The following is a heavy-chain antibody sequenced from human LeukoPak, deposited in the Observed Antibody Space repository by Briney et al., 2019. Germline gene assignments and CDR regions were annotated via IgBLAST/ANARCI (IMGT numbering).Heavy chain of an antibody. J-gene: IGHJ4*02. Sequence: GGSLRLSCAASGFTFSSCGMHWVRQAPGKGLELVAAIWYDGSNKDYADSVKDRFAISRDNSKSTLYLRMNSLRSEDTAVYYCARAWRLDLDYWGQGTLVTVSS. CDR1: GFTFSSCG. V-gene: IGHV3-33*01. D-gene: IGHD3-22*01. CDR3: ARAWRLDLDY. CDR2: IWYDGSNK.